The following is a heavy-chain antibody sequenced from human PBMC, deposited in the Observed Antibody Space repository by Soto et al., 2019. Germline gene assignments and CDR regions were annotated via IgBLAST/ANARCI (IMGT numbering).Heavy chain of an antibody. J-gene: IGHJ4*02. V-gene: IGHV3-30*09. CDR3: ARARLDTPALDY. Sequence: QVQLVESGGGVVQPGRSLRLSCAASGFTFSPYAMHWVRQAPVKGLEWVAVISYDGNNKNYADSVKGRLAISRDNSRNTLYLQMNSLRAEYTAVYYCARARLDTPALDYWGQGTLVTVSP. CDR1: GFTFSPYA. CDR2: ISYDGNNK. D-gene: IGHD2-2*01.